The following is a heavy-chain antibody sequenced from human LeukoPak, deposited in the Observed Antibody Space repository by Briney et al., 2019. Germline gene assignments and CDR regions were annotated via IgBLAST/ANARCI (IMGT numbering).Heavy chain of an antibody. CDR1: GFTFSSYA. CDR2: ISYDGSNK. D-gene: IGHD2-2*01. Sequence: GGSLRLSCAASGFTFSSYAMSWVRQAPGKGLEWVAVISYDGSNKYYADSVKGRFTISRDNSKNTLYLQMNSLRAEDTAVYYCVTGMYCSSTSCLYYYYYGMDVWGQGTTVTVSS. V-gene: IGHV3-30-3*01. J-gene: IGHJ6*02. CDR3: VTGMYCSSTSCLYYYYYGMDV.